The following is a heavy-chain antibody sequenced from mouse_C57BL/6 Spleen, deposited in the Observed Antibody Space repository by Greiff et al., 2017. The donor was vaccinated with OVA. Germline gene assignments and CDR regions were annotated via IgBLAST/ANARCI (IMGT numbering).Heavy chain of an antibody. V-gene: IGHV1-7*01. CDR2: INPSSGYT. CDR3: ATSGSSYWYFDV. D-gene: IGHD1-1*01. CDR1: GYTFTSYW. J-gene: IGHJ1*03. Sequence: VQGVESGAELAKPGASVKLSCKASGYTFTSYWMHWVKQRPGQGLEWIGYINPSSGYTKYNQKFKDKATLTADKSSSTAYMQLSSLTYEDSAVYYCATSGSSYWYFDVWGTGTTVTVSS.